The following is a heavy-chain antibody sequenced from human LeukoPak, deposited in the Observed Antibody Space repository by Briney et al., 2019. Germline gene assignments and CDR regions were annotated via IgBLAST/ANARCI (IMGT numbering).Heavy chain of an antibody. Sequence: GGSLRLTCAASGFTVSSNYMSWLRQAPGEGLEWVSVIYSGGSTYYADSVKGRFTISRDNSKNTLYLQMNSLRAEDTAVYYCARLGCSGGSCYSGEDYFDYWGQGTLVTVSS. CDR2: IYSGGST. V-gene: IGHV3-53*01. J-gene: IGHJ4*02. D-gene: IGHD2-15*01. CDR1: GFTVSSNY. CDR3: ARLGCSGGSCYSGEDYFDY.